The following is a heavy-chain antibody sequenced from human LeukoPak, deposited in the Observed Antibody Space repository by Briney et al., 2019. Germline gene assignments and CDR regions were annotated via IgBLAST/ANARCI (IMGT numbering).Heavy chain of an antibody. CDR2: ISSSSSYI. CDR3: AKERQWFGELLDY. V-gene: IGHV3-21*01. CDR1: GFTFSSYS. D-gene: IGHD3-10*01. J-gene: IGHJ4*02. Sequence: GGSLRLSCAASGFTFSSYSMNWVRQAPGKGLEWVSSISSSSSYIYYADSVKGRFTISRDNSKNTLYLQMNSLRAEDTAVYYCAKERQWFGELLDYWGQGTLVTVSS.